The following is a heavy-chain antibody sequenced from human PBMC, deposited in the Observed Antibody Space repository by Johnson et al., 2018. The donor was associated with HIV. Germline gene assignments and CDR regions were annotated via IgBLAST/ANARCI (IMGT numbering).Heavy chain of an antibody. Sequence: VLLVESGGGVVQPGRSLRLSCAASGFTFSSFGMHWVRQTPGKGLEWVATVWNGGDTGYADSVRGRFTISRDNAKNSLYLQTNSLRVEDTAFYYCARGKGASVGLDAFDIWGQGTMVTVSS. D-gene: IGHD2-2*01. CDR1: GFTFSSFG. V-gene: IGHV3-20*04. J-gene: IGHJ3*02. CDR3: ARGKGASVGLDAFDI. CDR2: VWNGGDT.